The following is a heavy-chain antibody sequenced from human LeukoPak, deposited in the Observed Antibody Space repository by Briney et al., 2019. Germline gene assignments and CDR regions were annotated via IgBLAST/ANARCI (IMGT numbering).Heavy chain of an antibody. J-gene: IGHJ4*02. Sequence: GGSLRLSCAASGFTFSSYWMSWVRQAPGKGLEWVANIKHDGSEKYYVDSVKGRFTISRDNAKNSLYLQMNSLRAEDTAVYYCARDLYHRPPSLGELSHRDYWGQGTLVTVSS. CDR3: ARDLYHRPPSLGELSHRDY. CDR2: IKHDGSEK. V-gene: IGHV3-7*01. D-gene: IGHD3-16*02. CDR1: GFTFSSYW.